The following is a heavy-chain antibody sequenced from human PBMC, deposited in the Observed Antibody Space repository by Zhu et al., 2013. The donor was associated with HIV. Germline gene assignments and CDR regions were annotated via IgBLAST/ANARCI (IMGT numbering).Heavy chain of an antibody. CDR2: INPNSGGT. J-gene: IGHJ6*02. Sequence: QVQLVQSGAEVKKPGASVKVSCKASGYTFTDYYMHWVRQAPGQGLEWMGWINPNSGGTNYAQKFQGRVTMTRDTSISIAYMELSRLRSDDTAVYYCARDRVAAAGKLKYYGMDVWGQGTTVTVS. V-gene: IGHV1-2*02. CDR3: ARDRVAAAGKLKYYGMDV. D-gene: IGHD6-13*01. CDR1: GYTFTDYY.